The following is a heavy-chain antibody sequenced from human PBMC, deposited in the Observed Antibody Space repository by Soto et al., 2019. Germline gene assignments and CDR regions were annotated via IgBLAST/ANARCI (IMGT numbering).Heavy chain of an antibody. CDR3: ATSYGSGSSPFAY. D-gene: IGHD3-10*01. CDR1: GDTFSFYT. V-gene: IGHV1-69*02. CDR2: VNPILAMS. J-gene: IGHJ4*02. Sequence: QVQLVQSGAEVKKPGSSVKVSCKASGDTFSFYTLNWVRQAPGQGFEWVGRVNPILAMSSSAHKFQGRVSXXXDXPTGTAYMERRSLRSDDTAVYYCATSYGSGSSPFAYWGQGTLVTVSS.